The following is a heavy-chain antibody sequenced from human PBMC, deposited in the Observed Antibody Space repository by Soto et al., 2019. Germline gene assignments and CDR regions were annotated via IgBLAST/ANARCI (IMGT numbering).Heavy chain of an antibody. V-gene: IGHV4-59*01. D-gene: IGHD3-10*01. J-gene: IGHJ3*02. CDR2: IYYSGST. Sequence: SETLSLTCTVSGGSISSYYWSWIRQPPGKGLERIGYIYYSGSTNYNPSLKSRVTISVDTSKNQFSLKLSSVTAADTAVYYCARAYAHLLGPSAFDIWGQGTMVTVSS. CDR3: ARAYAHLLGPSAFDI. CDR1: GGSISSYY.